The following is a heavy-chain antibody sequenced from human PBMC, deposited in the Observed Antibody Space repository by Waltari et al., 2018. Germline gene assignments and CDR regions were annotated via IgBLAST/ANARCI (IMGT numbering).Heavy chain of an antibody. D-gene: IGHD3-3*01. J-gene: IGHJ6*02. Sequence: QVQLQQWGAGLLKPSETLSLTCAVYGGSFSGYYWSWTRQPPGKGLEWIGEINHSGSTNYNPSLKSRVTISVDTSKNQFSLKLSSVTAADTAVYYCARFLVSYYGMDVWGQGTTVTVSS. CDR1: GGSFSGYY. V-gene: IGHV4-34*01. CDR3: ARFLVSYYGMDV. CDR2: INHSGST.